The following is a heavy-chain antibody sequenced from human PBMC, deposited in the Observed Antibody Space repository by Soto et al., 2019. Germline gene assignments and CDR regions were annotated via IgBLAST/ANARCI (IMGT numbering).Heavy chain of an antibody. CDR3: ARASDDFWSGKNYYYGMDV. J-gene: IGHJ6*02. Sequence: VGSQRLSCTAAGGTGRSNCMSWVRQAQGKGLEWVSVIYSGGSTYYADSVKGRFTISRDNSKNTLYLQMNSLRAEDTAVYYCARASDDFWSGKNYYYGMDVWGQGTTVTVSS. V-gene: IGHV3-53*01. CDR2: IYSGGST. CDR1: GGTGRSNC. D-gene: IGHD3-3*01.